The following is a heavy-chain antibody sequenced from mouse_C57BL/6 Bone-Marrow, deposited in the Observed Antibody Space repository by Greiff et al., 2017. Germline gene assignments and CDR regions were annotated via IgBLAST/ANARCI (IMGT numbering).Heavy chain of an antibody. CDR1: GYTFTSYW. V-gene: IGHV1-55*01. CDR2: IYPGSGST. Sequence: QVQLKQPGAELVKPGASVKMSCKASGYTFTSYWITWVKQRPGQGLEWIGDIYPGSGSTNYNEKFKSKATLTVDTSSSTAYMQLSSLTSEDSAVYYCARHYYGYDAWFAYWGQGTLVTVSA. J-gene: IGHJ3*01. CDR3: ARHYYGYDAWFAY. D-gene: IGHD2-2*01.